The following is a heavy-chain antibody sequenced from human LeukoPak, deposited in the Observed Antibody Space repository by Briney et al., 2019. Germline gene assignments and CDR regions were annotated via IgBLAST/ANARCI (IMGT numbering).Heavy chain of an antibody. CDR1: GGTFSSYA. D-gene: IGHD2-21*02. CDR3: ASLAYCGGDCYPHFDY. J-gene: IGHJ4*02. V-gene: IGHV1-69*01. Sequence: PGSSVKVSCKASGGTFSSYAISWVRQAPGQGLEWMGGIIPIFGTANYAQKFQGRVTITADESTSTAYMELSSLRSEDTAVYYCASLAYCGGDCYPHFDYWGQGTLVTVSS. CDR2: IIPIFGTA.